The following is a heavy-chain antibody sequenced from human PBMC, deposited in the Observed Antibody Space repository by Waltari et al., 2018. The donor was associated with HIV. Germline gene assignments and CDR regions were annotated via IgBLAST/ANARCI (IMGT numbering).Heavy chain of an antibody. CDR3: TTFEMGTTRNF. Sequence: VQLVESGGALVTPGGSLQISCAVSGITFKNAWLSWVRQAPGKGLQWLGHIRSKTDGGATDYAAPLSGRFAISTDDFNNTMFLEMKTLKVDDTAVYYCTTFEMGTTRNFWGQGTLVTVSS. V-gene: IGHV3-15*02. J-gene: IGHJ4*02. CDR1: GITFKNAW. D-gene: IGHD1-26*01. CDR2: IRSKTDGGAT.